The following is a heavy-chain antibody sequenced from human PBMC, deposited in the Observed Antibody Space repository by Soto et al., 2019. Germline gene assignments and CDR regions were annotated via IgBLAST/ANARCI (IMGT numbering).Heavy chain of an antibody. J-gene: IGHJ5*02. D-gene: IGHD3-16*01. V-gene: IGHV3-30-3*01. Sequence: GGSLRLSCAASGFTFSSYAMHWVRQAPGKGLEWVAVISYDGSNKYYADSVKGRFTISRDNAKSTPYLQMNSLRAEDTAVYYCASDFRHLGLAPSGQGTLVTVSS. CDR3: ASDFRHLGLAP. CDR1: GFTFSSYA. CDR2: ISYDGSNK.